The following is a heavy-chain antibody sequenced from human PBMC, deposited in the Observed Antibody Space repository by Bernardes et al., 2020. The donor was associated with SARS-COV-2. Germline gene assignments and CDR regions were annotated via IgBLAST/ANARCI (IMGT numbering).Heavy chain of an antibody. CDR2: LDNSGTT. J-gene: IGHJ4*02. CDR3: TSRQGSNRSDY. D-gene: IGHD3-16*02. Sequence: SETLSLTCAIYGGYFSGSYWTWIRQFPGPGLAWIGELDNSGTTNYNPSLKRRVTISADTSNTQFYLKLNSVTAADTALYYCTSRQGSNRSDYWGKGTLVNVS. CDR1: GGYFSGSY. V-gene: IGHV4-34*01.